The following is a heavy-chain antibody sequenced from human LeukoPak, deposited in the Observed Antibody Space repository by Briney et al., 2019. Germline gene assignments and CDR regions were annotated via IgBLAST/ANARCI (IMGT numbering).Heavy chain of an antibody. J-gene: IGHJ4*02. CDR1: GGTFSSYA. CDR2: IIPIFGTA. V-gene: IGHV1-69*13. CDR3: ARDLAWYSSRGDY. D-gene: IGHD6-13*01. Sequence: SVKVSCKASGGTFSSYAISWVRQAPGQGLEWMGGIIPIFGTANYAQKFQGRVTITADESTSTAYMELRSLRSDDTAVYYCARDLAWYSSRGDYWGQGTLVTVSS.